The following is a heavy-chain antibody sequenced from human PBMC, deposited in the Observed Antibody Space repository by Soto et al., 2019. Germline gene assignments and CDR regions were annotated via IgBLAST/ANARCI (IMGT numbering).Heavy chain of an antibody. CDR3: ARDPIAAAGTLGGSYYYGMDV. D-gene: IGHD6-13*01. CDR2: IYHSGST. J-gene: IGHJ6*02. CDR1: GGSISSRNW. V-gene: IGHV4-4*02. Sequence: SETLSLTCAVSGGSISSRNWGSGVRQPPGKGLEGIGEIYHSGSTNYNPSLKSRVTISVDKSKNQFSLKLSPVTAADTAVYYCARDPIAAAGTLGGSYYYGMDVWGQGTTVTVSS.